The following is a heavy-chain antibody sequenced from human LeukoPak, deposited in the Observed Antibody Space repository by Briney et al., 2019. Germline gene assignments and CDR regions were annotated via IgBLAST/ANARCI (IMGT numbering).Heavy chain of an antibody. CDR1: GDSFNRFA. CDR3: ARGHTDSTHY. D-gene: IGHD5-18*01. J-gene: IGHJ4*02. V-gene: IGHV1-69*04. CDR2: IMPTLGIT. Sequence: ASVKVSCKPSGDSFNRFAVNWVRQAPGQGLEWMGRIMPTLGITNYAKEFQARVTITADISPSAAYMELKNLTSLDTAVYYCARGHTDSTHYWGQGTQVTVSS.